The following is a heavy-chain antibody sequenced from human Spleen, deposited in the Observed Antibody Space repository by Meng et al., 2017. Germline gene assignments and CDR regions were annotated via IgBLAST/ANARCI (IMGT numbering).Heavy chain of an antibody. V-gene: IGHV1-69*04. D-gene: IGHD5-24*01. Sequence: SVKVSCKASGYTFPDYYLHWVRQAPGQGLEWMGRIIPILGIANYAQKFQGRVTITADKSTSTAYMELSSLRSEDTAVYYCARVGDGYNYGPYYYYGMDVWGQGTTVTVSS. CDR3: ARVGDGYNYGPYYYYGMDV. J-gene: IGHJ6*02. CDR1: GYTFPDYY. CDR2: IIPILGIA.